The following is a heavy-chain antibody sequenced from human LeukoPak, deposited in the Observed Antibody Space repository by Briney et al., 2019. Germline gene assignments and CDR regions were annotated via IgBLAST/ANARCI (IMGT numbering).Heavy chain of an antibody. D-gene: IGHD2-2*01. CDR2: IKQDGSEK. Sequence: GGSLRLSCAASGFTFSSYWMSWVRQAPGKGLEWVANIKQDGSEKYYVDSVKGRFTISRDNARNSLYLQVNSLRAEDTAVYYCARRGLGYCSSTSCHNWFDPWGQGTLVTVSS. J-gene: IGHJ5*02. CDR1: GFTFSSYW. CDR3: ARRGLGYCSSTSCHNWFDP. V-gene: IGHV3-7*01.